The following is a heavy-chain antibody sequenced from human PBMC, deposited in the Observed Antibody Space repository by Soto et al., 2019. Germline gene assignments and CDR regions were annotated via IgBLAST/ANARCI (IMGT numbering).Heavy chain of an antibody. Sequence: GGALRLSCAASGFNFRNDEMNWVRQAPGKGLGWVAYISRTRVTTYYAESVEGRFTISXXXXXXSXFXHXXXLRVXDTAVYYCARYGTRADWWGLGTQVTVAS. CDR3: ARYGTRADW. V-gene: IGHV3-48*03. J-gene: IGHJ1*01. D-gene: IGHD3-9*01. CDR1: GFNFRNDE. CDR2: ISRTRVTT.